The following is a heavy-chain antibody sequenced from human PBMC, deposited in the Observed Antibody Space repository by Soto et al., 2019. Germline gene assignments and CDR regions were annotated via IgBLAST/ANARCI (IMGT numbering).Heavy chain of an antibody. D-gene: IGHD3-3*01. V-gene: IGHV3-23*01. Sequence: PGGSLRLSCAASGFTFSSYAMSWVRQAPGKGLEWVSAISGSGGSTYYADSVKGRFTISRDNSKNTLYLQMNSLRAEDTAVYYCAKIWGGTYYDFWSGYPLPSYWGQGT. CDR1: GFTFSSYA. CDR2: ISGSGGST. J-gene: IGHJ4*02. CDR3: AKIWGGTYYDFWSGYPLPSY.